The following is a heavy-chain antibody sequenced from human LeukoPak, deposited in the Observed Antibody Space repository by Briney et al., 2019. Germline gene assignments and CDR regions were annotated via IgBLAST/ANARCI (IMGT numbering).Heavy chain of an antibody. CDR1: GFTFSSYW. D-gene: IGHD3-16*01. J-gene: IGHJ3*02. Sequence: QSGGSLRLSCAASGFTFSSYWMHWVRQAPGKGLVWVSRINSDGSSTSYADSVKGRFTISRDNAKNTLCLQMNSLRAEDTAVYYCARDGGSGGPFDIWGQGTMVTVSS. V-gene: IGHV3-74*01. CDR3: ARDGGSGGPFDI. CDR2: INSDGSST.